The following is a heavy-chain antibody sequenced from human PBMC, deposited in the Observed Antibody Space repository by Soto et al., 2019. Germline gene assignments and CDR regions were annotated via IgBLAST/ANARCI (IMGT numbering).Heavy chain of an antibody. J-gene: IGHJ4*02. CDR1: GGSISSGGYY. V-gene: IGHV4-31*03. CDR2: IYYSGTT. CDR3: ARQPDY. Sequence: QVQLQEQGPGLVKPSQTLSLTCTVSGGSISSGGYYWSWIHQHPGKGLAWTGYIYYSGTTDYSPSLKSRVTIAVDTSKNQFSLKLSSVTAADTAVYYCARQPDYWGQGTLVTVSS.